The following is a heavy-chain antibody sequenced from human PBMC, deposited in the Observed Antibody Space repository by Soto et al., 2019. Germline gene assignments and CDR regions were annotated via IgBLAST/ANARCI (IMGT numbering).Heavy chain of an antibody. CDR2: IYGGDSHT. J-gene: IGHJ3*01. Sequence: EVQLMQSGAEVKKSGESLKISCKGSGYSISSYWIGWVRQLPGRGLEWMGIIYGGDSHTRYSPAFQGQVTISADRSINTAFLQWSSLKASDTAMYYCATYGQFLPEAFEVWGQGTMVTVSS. D-gene: IGHD2-2*01. CDR3: ATYGQFLPEAFEV. V-gene: IGHV5-51*03. CDR1: GYSISSYW.